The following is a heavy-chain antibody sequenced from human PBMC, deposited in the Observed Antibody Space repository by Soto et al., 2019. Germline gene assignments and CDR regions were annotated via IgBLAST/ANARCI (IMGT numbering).Heavy chain of an antibody. Sequence: GGSLRLSCAASGFTFSSYAMSWVRQAPGKGLEWVSAISGSGGSTYYADSVKGRFTISRDNSKNTLYLQMNSLRAEDTAVYYCAPSPRSRMGYYYGMDVWGQGTTVTVSS. CDR1: GFTFSSYA. CDR2: ISGSGGST. J-gene: IGHJ6*02. V-gene: IGHV3-23*01. CDR3: APSPRSRMGYYYGMDV. D-gene: IGHD3-16*01.